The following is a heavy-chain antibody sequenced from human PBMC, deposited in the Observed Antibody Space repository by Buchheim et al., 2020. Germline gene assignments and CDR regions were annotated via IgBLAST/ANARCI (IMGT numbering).Heavy chain of an antibody. CDR1: GYGFTSYY. Sequence: QVQLVQSGAQVKKPGASVTVSCTASGYGFTSYYIHWVRQAPGQGLEWVGIINPNHEGRKYAQKFQGRVTMTKEHSTNTVYMRLSGLRSEDTGIYYCTRGPLWAVAGTPFDYWGQGTL. J-gene: IGHJ4*02. V-gene: IGHV1-46*03. CDR2: INPNHEGR. D-gene: IGHD6-19*01. CDR3: TRGPLWAVAGTPFDY.